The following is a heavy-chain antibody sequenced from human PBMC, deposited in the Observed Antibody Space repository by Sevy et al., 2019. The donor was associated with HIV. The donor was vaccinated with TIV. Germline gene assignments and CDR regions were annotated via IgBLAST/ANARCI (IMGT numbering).Heavy chain of an antibody. CDR2: IKRDGSEK. V-gene: IGHV3-7*03. J-gene: IGHJ6*02. CDR3: ARDCSSTSCLWGLDV. CDR1: GFTFSNYW. D-gene: IGHD2-2*01. Sequence: GGSLRLSCAASGFTFSNYWMSWVRQAPGKGLEWMANIKRDGSEKYYMASVKGRFTISRDNAKNSLYLQINSLRAEDTAMYYCARDCSSTSCLWGLDVWGQGTTVTVSS.